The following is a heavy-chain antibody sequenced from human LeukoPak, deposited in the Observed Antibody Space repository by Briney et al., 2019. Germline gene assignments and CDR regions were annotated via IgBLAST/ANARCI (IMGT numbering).Heavy chain of an antibody. Sequence: GGSLRLSCAASGFTFSSFSFNWVRQGPGKGLEWVSSINTVASYIYYADSVKGRFTISRDKAKNSMYLQMNSLRAEDTGVYYCARLRRNSDKSGFYYYYDYWGQGTLVTVSS. CDR2: INTVASYI. J-gene: IGHJ4*02. CDR1: GFTFSSFS. V-gene: IGHV3-21*06. CDR3: ARLRRNSDKSGFYYYYDY. D-gene: IGHD3-22*01.